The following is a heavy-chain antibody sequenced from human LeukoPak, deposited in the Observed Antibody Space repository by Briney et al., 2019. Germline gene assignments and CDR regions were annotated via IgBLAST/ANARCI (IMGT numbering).Heavy chain of an antibody. CDR2: IYYSGST. Sequence: PSETLSLTCTVSGGSISSYYWSWIRQPPGKGLEWIGYIYYSGSTNYNPSLKSRVTISVDTSKNQFSLRLSSVTAADTAVYYCAREGDGYNGPRAFDIWGQGTMVTVSS. CDR1: GGSISSYY. D-gene: IGHD5-24*01. V-gene: IGHV4-59*01. CDR3: AREGDGYNGPRAFDI. J-gene: IGHJ3*02.